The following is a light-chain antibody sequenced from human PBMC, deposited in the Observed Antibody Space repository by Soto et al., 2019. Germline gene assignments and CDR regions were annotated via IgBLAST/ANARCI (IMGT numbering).Light chain of an antibody. J-gene: IGKJ1*01. Sequence: DIQMTQSPSTLSASVGDRVTTTCRASQSINIWLAWYQQKPGRAPKLLIYKASTLESGVPSRFSGSGSGTEFTLTISSLQPDDFATYYCQQYNVYWTFGQGTKVDIK. CDR1: QSINIW. V-gene: IGKV1-5*03. CDR2: KAS. CDR3: QQYNVYWT.